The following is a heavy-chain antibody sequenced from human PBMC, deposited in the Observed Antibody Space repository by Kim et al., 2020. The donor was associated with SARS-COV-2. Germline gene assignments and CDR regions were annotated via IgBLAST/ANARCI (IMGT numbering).Heavy chain of an antibody. J-gene: IGHJ4*02. CDR2: IYYSGST. V-gene: IGHV4-59*13. Sequence: SETLSLTCTVSGGSISSYYWSWIRQPPGKGLEWIGYIYYSGSTNYNPSLKSRVTISVDTSKNQFSLKLSSVTAADTAVYYCARAQYYYDSSGFDYWGQGTLFTVSS. CDR1: GGSISSYY. D-gene: IGHD3-22*01. CDR3: ARAQYYYDSSGFDY.